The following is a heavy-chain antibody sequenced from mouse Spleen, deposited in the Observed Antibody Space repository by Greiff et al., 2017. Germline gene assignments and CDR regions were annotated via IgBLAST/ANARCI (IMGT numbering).Heavy chain of an antibody. J-gene: IGHJ2*01. CDR1: GFTFSSYY. CDR2: ISSGGGST. CDR3: ARVITTVVAHFDY. D-gene: IGHD1-1*01. V-gene: IGHV5-12-1*01. Sequence: DVHLVESGGGLVKLGGSLKLSCAASGFTFSSYYMSWVRQTPEKRLEWVATISSGGGSTYYPDSVKGRFTISRDNAKNTLYLQMSSLNSEDTAVYYCARVITTVVAHFDYWGQGTTLTVSS.